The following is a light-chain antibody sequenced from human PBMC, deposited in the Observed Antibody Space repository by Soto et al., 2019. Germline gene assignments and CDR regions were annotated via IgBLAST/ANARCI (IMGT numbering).Light chain of an antibody. CDR3: QQRNSWPPTFT. V-gene: IGKV3-11*01. Sequence: IVLTQSPATLSLSPGKRASLSCRASQNISNYLIWYQRKPGQAPRLLIYDTSIRATGIPARFSGSGSGTDFTLTISSREPEDFAVYYCQQRNSWPPTFTFGQGTRLEIK. CDR2: DTS. J-gene: IGKJ5*01. CDR1: QNISNY.